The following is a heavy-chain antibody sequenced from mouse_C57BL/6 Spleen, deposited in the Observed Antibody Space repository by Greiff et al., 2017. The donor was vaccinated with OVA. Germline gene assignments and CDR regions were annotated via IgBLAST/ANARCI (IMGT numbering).Heavy chain of an antibody. CDR3: VITTVVARDWYIDV. V-gene: IGHV1-55*01. J-gene: IGHJ1*03. D-gene: IGHD1-1*01. Sequence: QVQLQQPGAELVKPGASVKMSCKASGYTFTSYWITWVKQRPGQGLEWIGAIYPGSGSTNYNEKFKSKATLTVDTSSSTAYMRLSSLTSDDSAVYYCVITTVVARDWYIDVWGTGTTVTVSS. CDR1: GYTFTSYW. CDR2: IYPGSGST.